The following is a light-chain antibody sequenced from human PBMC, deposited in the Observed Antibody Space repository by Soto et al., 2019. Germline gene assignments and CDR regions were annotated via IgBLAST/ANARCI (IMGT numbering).Light chain of an antibody. CDR1: SNNIDSHNF. CDR3: CSYAGQTVF. Sequence: QSALTQPASVSGSPGQSITISCTVTSNNIDSHNFVSWYQQHPGKVPKLMIYEDTERPSGVSDRFSGSKSGRTASLTISGLQAEDGADYYCCSYAGQTVFFAGGTKVTVL. CDR2: EDT. V-gene: IGLV2-23*01. J-gene: IGLJ2*01.